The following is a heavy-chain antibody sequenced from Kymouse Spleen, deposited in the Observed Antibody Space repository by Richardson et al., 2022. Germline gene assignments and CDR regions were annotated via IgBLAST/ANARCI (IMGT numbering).Heavy chain of an antibody. V-gene: IGHV3-33*01. CDR1: GFTFSSYG. D-gene: IGHD6-19*01. Sequence: QVQLVESGGGVVQPGRSLRLSCAASGFTFSSYGMHWVRQAPGKGLEWVAVIWYDGSNKYYADSVKGRFTISRDNSKNTLYLQMNSLRAEDTAVYYCAREPVIAVAGPYYYYYGMDVWGQGTTVTVSS. CDR3: AREPVIAVAGPYYYYYGMDV. CDR2: IWYDGSNK. J-gene: IGHJ6*02.